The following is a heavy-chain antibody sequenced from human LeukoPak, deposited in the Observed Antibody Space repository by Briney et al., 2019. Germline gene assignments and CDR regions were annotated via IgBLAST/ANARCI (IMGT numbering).Heavy chain of an antibody. CDR3: AKDINYYGSGSYYNY. CDR1: GFTFTSYA. CDR2: ISGGGENT. J-gene: IGHJ4*02. V-gene: IGHV3-23*01. Sequence: GGSLRLSCAASGFTFTSYAMSWIRQAPGKGLEWVSAISGGGENTYYADSVKGRFTISRDNSKNTLYLQMNGLRAEDTAVYYCAKDINYYGSGSYYNYWGQGTLVTVSS. D-gene: IGHD3-10*01.